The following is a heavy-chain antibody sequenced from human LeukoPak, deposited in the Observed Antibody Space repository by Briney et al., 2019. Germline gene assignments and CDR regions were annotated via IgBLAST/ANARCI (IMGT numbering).Heavy chain of an antibody. CDR2: IWFDGSNT. CDR1: GFNFINYG. D-gene: IGHD2-21*02. V-gene: IGHV3-33*06. J-gene: IGHJ6*03. CDR3: AKDGVVTAVPRGAYYNYYVAV. Sequence: GGSLRLSCAASGFNFINYGIHCVRQAPGNARKGLTAIWFDGSNTYYTDSVKGRFTLSRDSSKNTVYLQMNSLRADEPAVYYCAKDGVVTAVPRGAYYNYYVAVWGKGTTVSVSS.